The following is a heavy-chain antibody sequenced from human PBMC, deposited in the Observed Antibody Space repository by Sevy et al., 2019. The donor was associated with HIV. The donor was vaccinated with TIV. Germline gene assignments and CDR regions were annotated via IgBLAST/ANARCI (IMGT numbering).Heavy chain of an antibody. V-gene: IGHV3-30*18. Sequence: GGSLRLSCAASGFSFSSYGMHWVRQAPGRGLEWVALISYDGSIEDYADSVKGRFTISRDNSKNTLYLQMNSLRAEDTAVYYCAKDQSILDWGGEGQHYGMDVWGQGTTVTVSS. CDR2: ISYDGSIE. J-gene: IGHJ6*02. CDR1: GFSFSSYG. D-gene: IGHD2-21*01. CDR3: AKDQSILDWGGEGQHYGMDV.